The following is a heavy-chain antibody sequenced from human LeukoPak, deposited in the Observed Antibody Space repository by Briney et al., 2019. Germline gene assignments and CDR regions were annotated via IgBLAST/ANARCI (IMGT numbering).Heavy chain of an antibody. CDR2: INPNSGGT. D-gene: IGHD3-22*01. Sequence: DSVKVSCKASGYTFTGYYMHWVRQAPGQGLEWMGWINPNSGGTNYAQKFQGRVTMTRDTSISTAYMELSRLRSDDTAVYYCAITMIVVVTPDYWGQGTLVTVSS. CDR1: GYTFTGYY. V-gene: IGHV1-2*02. CDR3: AITMIVVVTPDY. J-gene: IGHJ4*02.